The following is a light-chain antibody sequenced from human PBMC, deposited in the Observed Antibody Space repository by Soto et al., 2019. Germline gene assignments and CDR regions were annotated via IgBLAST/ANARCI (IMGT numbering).Light chain of an antibody. J-gene: IGKJ1*01. V-gene: IGKV1-5*01. CDR1: QTISSW. Sequence: DIQMTQSPSTLSGSVGDRVTITCRASQTISSWLAWYQQKPGKAPKLLIYDASSLGSGVPSRFSGSGSGTEFTLTISSLQPDDFATYYCQQYNSYSRTFGQGTKVAIK. CDR3: QQYNSYSRT. CDR2: DAS.